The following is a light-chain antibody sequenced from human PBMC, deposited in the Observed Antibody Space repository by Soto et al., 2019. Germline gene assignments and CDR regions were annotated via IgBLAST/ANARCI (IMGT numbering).Light chain of an antibody. V-gene: IGKV1-5*03. CDR2: MAS. Sequence: DIQMTQSPSTLSASVGDRVTITCRASQSISSWLAWYQQKPGKAPKLLIYMASTLESGVPPRFSGSGSGTELTLTISSLQPDDFATYYCQQHKSYPRTFGQGTKVDIK. CDR3: QQHKSYPRT. J-gene: IGKJ1*01. CDR1: QSISSW.